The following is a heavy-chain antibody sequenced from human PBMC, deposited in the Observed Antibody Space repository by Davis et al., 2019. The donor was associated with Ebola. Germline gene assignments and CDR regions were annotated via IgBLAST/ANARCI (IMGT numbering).Heavy chain of an antibody. CDR2: INPNSGGT. Sequence: ASVQVSCKASGGTFSSYAISWVRQAPGQGLEWMGWINPNSGGTNYAQKFQGWVTMTRDTSISTAYMELSRLRSDDTAVYYCARDQVQPALRSYGMDVWGQGTTVTVSS. D-gene: IGHD4/OR15-4a*01. CDR1: GGTFSSYA. V-gene: IGHV1-2*04. J-gene: IGHJ6*02. CDR3: ARDQVQPALRSYGMDV.